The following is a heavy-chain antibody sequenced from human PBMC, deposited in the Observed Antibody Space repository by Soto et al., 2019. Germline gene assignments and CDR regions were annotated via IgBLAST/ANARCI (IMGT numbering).Heavy chain of an antibody. Sequence: EVQLVESGGGLVQPGGSLRLSCADSGFSSSPFWMTWVRQAPGKGLEWVALIKQDGSEELYVDSVKGRFTISRDNAKYSVYLQMDSLRVEDTAVYYCTGGGGWLQTGWGQGTLVTVSS. V-gene: IGHV3-7*04. J-gene: IGHJ4*02. CDR2: IKQDGSEE. CDR3: TGGGGWLQTG. D-gene: IGHD6-19*01. CDR1: GFSSSPFW.